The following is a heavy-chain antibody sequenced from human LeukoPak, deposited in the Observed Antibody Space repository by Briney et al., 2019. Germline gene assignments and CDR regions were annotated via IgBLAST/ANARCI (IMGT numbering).Heavy chain of an antibody. V-gene: IGHV4-59*01. Sequence: SETLSLTCTVSGGSISSYYWSWIRQPPGKGLEWIGYIYYSGSTNYNPSLKSRVTISVDTSKNQFSLKLSSVTAADTAVYYCARAPPCHYDSSGCTFDYWGQGTLVTVSS. CDR3: ARAPPCHYDSSGCTFDY. CDR2: IYYSGST. CDR1: GGSISSYY. D-gene: IGHD3-22*01. J-gene: IGHJ4*02.